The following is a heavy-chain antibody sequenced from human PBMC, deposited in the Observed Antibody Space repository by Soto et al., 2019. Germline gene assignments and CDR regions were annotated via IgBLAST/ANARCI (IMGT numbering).Heavy chain of an antibody. CDR1: GFTFSSYG. Sequence: GSLRLSCAASGFTFSSYGMHWVRQAPGKGLEWVAVIWYDGSNKYYADSMKGRFTISRDNSKNTLYLQMNSLRAEDTAVYYCARDPPHYDFWSGSDYGMDVWGQGTTVTVSS. CDR2: IWYDGSNK. V-gene: IGHV3-33*01. J-gene: IGHJ6*02. CDR3: ARDPPHYDFWSGSDYGMDV. D-gene: IGHD3-3*01.